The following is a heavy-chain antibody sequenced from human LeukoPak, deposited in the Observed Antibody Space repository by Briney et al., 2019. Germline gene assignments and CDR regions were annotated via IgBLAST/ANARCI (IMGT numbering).Heavy chain of an antibody. Sequence: PGGSLRLSCAASGFTFSSYSMNWVRQAPGKGLEWVSYISSSSSTIYYADSVKGRFTISRDNAKNSLYLQMNSLRDEDTAVYYCAKDLPNFDWSPIHYYYYYGMDVWGQGTTVTASS. CDR3: AKDLPNFDWSPIHYYYYYGMDV. CDR1: GFTFSSYS. D-gene: IGHD3-9*01. V-gene: IGHV3-48*02. CDR2: ISSSSSTI. J-gene: IGHJ6*02.